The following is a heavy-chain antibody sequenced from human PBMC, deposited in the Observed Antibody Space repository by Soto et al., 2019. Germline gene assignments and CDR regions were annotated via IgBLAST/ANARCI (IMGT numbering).Heavy chain of an antibody. Sequence: QSPSRGLEWLGRTYYRSQWFNDYAVSVKSRMTINADTSKNQFPLQLNYVTPEDTAVYYCARLIGNSWLVGWGQGTPVTGSS. CDR3: ARLIGNSWLVG. CDR2: TYYRSQWFN. D-gene: IGHD6-13*01. J-gene: IGHJ4*02. V-gene: IGHV6-1*01.